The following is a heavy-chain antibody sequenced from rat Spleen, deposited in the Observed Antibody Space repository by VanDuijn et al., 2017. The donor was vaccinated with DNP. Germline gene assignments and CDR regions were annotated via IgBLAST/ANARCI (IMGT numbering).Heavy chain of an antibody. J-gene: IGHJ3*01. Sequence: QIQLQQSGAELAKPGSSVKISCKASGNAFITNYFGWIKQTTGQGLDYIGYIHTGSGGTAYNEKFRGRATLTVDKSSSTAFMQLSSLTPDDSAVYYCARGGDGVWFAYWGQGFLVTVSS. CDR3: ARGGDGVWFAY. D-gene: IGHD1-1*01. V-gene: IGHV1-43*01. CDR1: GNAFITNY. CDR2: IHTGSGGT.